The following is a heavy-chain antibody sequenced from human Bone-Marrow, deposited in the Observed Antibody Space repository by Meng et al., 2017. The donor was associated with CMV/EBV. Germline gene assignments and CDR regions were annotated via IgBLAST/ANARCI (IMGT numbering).Heavy chain of an antibody. Sequence: ASVKVSCKASGYTFTSYYIHWVRQAPGQGLEWMGIINPSGGGTTYAQKFQGRVTVTRDTSTSTVYLELSSLRSEDTAVYYCAGSSTSNGYGMDVWGQGTTVTVSS. J-gene: IGHJ6*02. CDR1: GYTFTSYY. CDR2: INPSGGGT. D-gene: IGHD2-2*01. V-gene: IGHV1-46*01. CDR3: AGSSTSNGYGMDV.